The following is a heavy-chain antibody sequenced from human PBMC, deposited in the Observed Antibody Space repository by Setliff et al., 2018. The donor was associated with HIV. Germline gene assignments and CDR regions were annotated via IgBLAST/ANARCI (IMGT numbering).Heavy chain of an antibody. CDR1: GYTFSSYG. V-gene: IGHV1-3*01. CDR3: ARGYCSGGSCADFDY. J-gene: IGHJ4*02. Sequence: ASVKVSCKASGYTFSSYGVHWVRQAPGQRLEWMGWINAANGNTKYSQKFQGRVTMTRDTSTGTVNMELSSLRSEDTAVYYCARGYCSGGSCADFDYWGQGTLVTVSS. D-gene: IGHD2-15*01. CDR2: INAANGNT.